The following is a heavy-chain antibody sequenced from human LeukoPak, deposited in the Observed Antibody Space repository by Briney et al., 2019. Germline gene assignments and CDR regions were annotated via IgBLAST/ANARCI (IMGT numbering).Heavy chain of an antibody. Sequence: PSETLSLTCTVSGGSISNSSYYWGWIRQPPGKGLEWIGSIYYSGSTYYNPSLKSRVTISVDTSKNQFSLKLSSVTAADTAVYYCARGRRRYYGSGSKEAGDWGQGTLVTVSS. CDR1: GGSISNSSYY. J-gene: IGHJ4*02. D-gene: IGHD3-10*01. CDR3: ARGRRRYYGSGSKEAGD. V-gene: IGHV4-39*01. CDR2: IYYSGST.